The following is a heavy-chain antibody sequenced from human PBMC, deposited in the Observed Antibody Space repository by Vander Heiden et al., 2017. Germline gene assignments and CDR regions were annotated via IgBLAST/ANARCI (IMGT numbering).Heavy chain of an antibody. Sequence: QVQLVQSGAEVKKPGSSVKVSCKASGGTFSSYAISWVRQAPGQGLEWMGGIIPILGIANYAQKFQVRVTITADKSTSTAYMELSSLRSEDTAVYYCARGYHDFWSGYHNWFDPWGQGTLVTVSS. J-gene: IGHJ5*02. D-gene: IGHD3-3*01. CDR3: ARGYHDFWSGYHNWFDP. V-gene: IGHV1-69*10. CDR2: IIPILGIA. CDR1: GGTFSSYA.